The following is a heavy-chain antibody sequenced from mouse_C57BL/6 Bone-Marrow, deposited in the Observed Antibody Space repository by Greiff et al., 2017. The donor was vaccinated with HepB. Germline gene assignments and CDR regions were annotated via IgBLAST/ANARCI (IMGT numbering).Heavy chain of an antibody. Sequence: LQESGAELVRPGASVTLSCKASGYTFTDYEMHWVKQTPVHGLEWIGAIDPETGGTAYNQKFKGKAILTADKSSSTAYMELRSLTSEDSAVYYCTRSGYYYGRDYAMDYWGQGTSVTVSS. D-gene: IGHD1-1*01. V-gene: IGHV1-15*01. CDR3: TRSGYYYGRDYAMDY. J-gene: IGHJ4*01. CDR1: GYTFTDYE. CDR2: IDPETGGT.